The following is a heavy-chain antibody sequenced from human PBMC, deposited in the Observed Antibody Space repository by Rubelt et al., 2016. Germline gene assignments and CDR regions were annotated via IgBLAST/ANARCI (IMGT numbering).Heavy chain of an antibody. CDR1: GFTFSSYA. CDR3: AGAQLGDYYYGMDV. J-gene: IGHJ6*02. Sequence: EVQLVESGGGLVQPGGSLKLSCAASGFTFSSYAMSWVRQAPGKGLEWVSAISGSGGSTYYADSVKGRFTISRDNSKNTLYMQMTGLGAEDTAVYDWAGAQLGDYYYGMDVWGQGTTVTVSS. CDR2: ISGSGGST. V-gene: IGHV3-23*04. D-gene: IGHD6-6*01.